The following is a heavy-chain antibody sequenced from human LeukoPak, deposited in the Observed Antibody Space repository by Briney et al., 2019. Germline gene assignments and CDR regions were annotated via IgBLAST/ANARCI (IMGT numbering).Heavy chain of an antibody. CDR3: ARKGLQRPHFDY. V-gene: IGHV4-34*01. Sequence: SETLSLTCAVYGGSFSGYYWSWIRQPPGKGLEWIGEINHSGSTNYNPSLKSRVTISVDTSKNQFFLKLSSVTAADTAVYYCARKGLQRPHFDYWGQGTLVTVSS. CDR1: GGSFSGYY. J-gene: IGHJ4*02. D-gene: IGHD4-11*01. CDR2: INHSGST.